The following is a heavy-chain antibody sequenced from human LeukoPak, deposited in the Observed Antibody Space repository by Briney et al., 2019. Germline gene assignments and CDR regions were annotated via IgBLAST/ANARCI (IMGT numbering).Heavy chain of an antibody. CDR3: ATPVGARVDY. V-gene: IGHV3-21*01. Sequence: GGSLRLSCAAAGFTFSSYSMNWVRQAPGNGLEWVSSITSSSTYISYADSVKGRFTISRDNAKNSLYLQMNSLRAEDTAVYYCATPVGARVDYWGQGTLVTVSS. J-gene: IGHJ4*02. CDR2: ITSSSTYI. CDR1: GFTFSSYS. D-gene: IGHD1-26*01.